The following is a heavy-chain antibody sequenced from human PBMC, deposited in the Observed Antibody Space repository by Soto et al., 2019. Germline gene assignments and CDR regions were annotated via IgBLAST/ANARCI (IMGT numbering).Heavy chain of an antibody. V-gene: IGHV3-73*01. CDR1: GFTFSGSA. Sequence: GGSLRLSCAASGFTFSGSAMHWVRQASGKGLEWVGRIRSKANSYATAYAASVKGRFTISRDDSKNTAYLQMNSLKTEDTAVYCCTRVQRGMSGDAFDIWGQGTMVTVSS. CDR2: IRSKANSYAT. J-gene: IGHJ3*02. CDR3: TRVQRGMSGDAFDI. D-gene: IGHD1-1*01.